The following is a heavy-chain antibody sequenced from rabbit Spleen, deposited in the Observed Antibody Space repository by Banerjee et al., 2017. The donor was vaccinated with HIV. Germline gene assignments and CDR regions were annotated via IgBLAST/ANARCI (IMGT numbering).Heavy chain of an antibody. Sequence: QEQLVESGGGLVQPGGSLKLSCTASGFSFSNKAVMCWVRQAPGKGLEWIACINAITGKAVYASWAKGRFTFSKTSSTTVTLQMTSLTAADTATYFCARDTGTSFSTYGMALWGPGTLVTVS. J-gene: IGHJ6*01. V-gene: IGHV1S45*01. CDR2: INAITGKA. D-gene: IGHD7-1*01. CDR1: GFSFSNKAV. CDR3: ARDTGTSFSTYGMAL.